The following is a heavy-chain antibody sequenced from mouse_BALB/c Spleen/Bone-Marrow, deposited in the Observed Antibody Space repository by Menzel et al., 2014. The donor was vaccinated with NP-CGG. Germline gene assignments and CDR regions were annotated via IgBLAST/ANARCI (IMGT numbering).Heavy chain of an antibody. CDR1: GFDFSRYW. CDR3: AKNYYYGYVAY. CDR2: INPDSSTI. Sequence: EVKLLESGGGLVQPGGSLKLSCAASGFDFSRYWMTWVRQAPGKGLERIGEINPDSSTINYTPSLKDKFIISRDNAKNTLYLQMNKVRSEDTALYYCAKNYYYGYVAYWGQGTLVTVSA. J-gene: IGHJ3*01. D-gene: IGHD1-2*01. V-gene: IGHV4-1*02.